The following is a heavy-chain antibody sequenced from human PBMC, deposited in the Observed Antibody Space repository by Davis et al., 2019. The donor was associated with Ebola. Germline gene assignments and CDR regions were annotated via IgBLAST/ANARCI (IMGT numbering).Heavy chain of an antibody. V-gene: IGHV4-39*01. D-gene: IGHD1-26*01. CDR1: GGSISTSRYS. CDR2: IYYSGST. Sequence: SETLSLTCTVSGGSISTSRYSRGSIRQSPATGLDGIGSIYYSGSTYYNPSLKSRVTISVDTSKNQFSLKLSSVTAADTAVYYCAGIVGATGDYWGQGTLVTVSS. CDR3: AGIVGATGDY. J-gene: IGHJ4*02.